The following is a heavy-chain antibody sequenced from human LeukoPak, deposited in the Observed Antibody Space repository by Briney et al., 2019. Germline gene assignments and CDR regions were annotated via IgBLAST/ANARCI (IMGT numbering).Heavy chain of an antibody. CDR3: GKTTTGYSSGRYPGWPVDY. Sequence: GGSLRLSCAASGFTFSSYAMSWVRQAPGKGLEWVSAISGSGGSTYYADSVKGRFTISRDNSKNTLYLQMNSLRAEDTAVYYCGKTTTGYSSGRYPGWPVDYWDQGTLVTVSS. J-gene: IGHJ4*02. CDR2: ISGSGGST. V-gene: IGHV3-23*01. CDR1: GFTFSSYA. D-gene: IGHD6-19*01.